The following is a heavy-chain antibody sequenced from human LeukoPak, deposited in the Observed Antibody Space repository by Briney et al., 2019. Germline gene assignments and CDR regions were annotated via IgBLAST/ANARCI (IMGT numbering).Heavy chain of an antibody. D-gene: IGHD6-19*01. Sequence: SETLSLTCGVYGGSFNDYYRSWIRQPPGKGLEWIGEINHSGSANYNPSLKSRVTISVDTSKNQFSLKLNSVTAADTAVYYCARTDVTVSGTLDYWGQGTLVTVSS. CDR1: GGSFNDYY. CDR2: INHSGSA. J-gene: IGHJ4*02. V-gene: IGHV4-34*01. CDR3: ARTDVTVSGTLDY.